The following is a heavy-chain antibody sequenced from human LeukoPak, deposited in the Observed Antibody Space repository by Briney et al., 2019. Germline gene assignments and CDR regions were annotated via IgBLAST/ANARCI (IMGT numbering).Heavy chain of an antibody. CDR2: INTIGNT. J-gene: IGHJ5*02. V-gene: IGHV4-4*07. CDR3: ARGPLGWFDP. Sequence: KPSETLSLTCNVSGEAISRNYWSWLRQSAGKGLEWIGRINTIGNTNYNPSLKSRVTMSVDTSKNQFSLKMYSLTAADTAVYYCARGPLGWFDPWGQGTLVTVSA. CDR1: GEAISRNY.